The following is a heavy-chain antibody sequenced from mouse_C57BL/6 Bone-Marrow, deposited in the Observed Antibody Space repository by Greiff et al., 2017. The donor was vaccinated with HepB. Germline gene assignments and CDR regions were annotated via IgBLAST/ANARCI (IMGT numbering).Heavy chain of an antibody. J-gene: IGHJ4*01. CDR2: IHPSDSDT. V-gene: IGHV1-74*01. CDR1: GYTFTSYW. D-gene: IGHD3-1*01. Sequence: QVQLQQPGAELVKPGASVKVSCKASGYTFTSYWMHWVKQRPGQGLEWIGRIHPSDSDTNYNQKFKGKATLTVDKSSSTAYMQLSILTSEDSAVYCCAISGYYYAMDYWGQGTSVTVSS. CDR3: AISGYYYAMDY.